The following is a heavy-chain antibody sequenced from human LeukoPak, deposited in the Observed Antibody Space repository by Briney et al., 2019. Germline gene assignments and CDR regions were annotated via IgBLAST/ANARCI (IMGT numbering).Heavy chain of an antibody. V-gene: IGHV3-7*01. D-gene: IGHD3-3*01. CDR1: GFTFSIYW. CDR3: ARDLPSYDFWSGYSPFPLDY. J-gene: IGHJ4*02. CDR2: IKQDGSEK. Sequence: GGSLRLSCAASGFTFSIYWMSWVRQAPGKGLEWVANIKQDGSEKYYVDSVKGRFTISRDNAKNSLYLQMNSLRAEDTAVYYCARDLPSYDFWSGYSPFPLDYWGQGTLVTASS.